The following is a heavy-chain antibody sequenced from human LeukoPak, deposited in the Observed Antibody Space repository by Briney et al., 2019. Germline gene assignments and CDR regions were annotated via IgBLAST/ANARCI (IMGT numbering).Heavy chain of an antibody. Sequence: SETLSLTCAVYGGSFSGYYWSWIRQPPGKGLEWIGEINHSGSTNYNPSLKSRVTISVDTSKNQFSLKLSSVTAADTAVYYCARREIAVALRVYWGQGTLVTVSS. CDR3: ARREIAVALRVY. J-gene: IGHJ4*02. D-gene: IGHD6-19*01. CDR1: GGSFSGYY. CDR2: INHSGST. V-gene: IGHV4-34*01.